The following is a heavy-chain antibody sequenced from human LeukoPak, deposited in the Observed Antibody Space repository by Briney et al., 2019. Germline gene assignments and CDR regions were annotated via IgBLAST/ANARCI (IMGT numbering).Heavy chain of an antibody. D-gene: IGHD3-10*01. CDR3: ARVYGSGSYYDVYYYYYMDV. Sequence: PGGSLRLSCAASGFTVSSNYMSWVRQAPGKGLEWVSVIYSGGSTYYADSVKGRFTISRDNSKNTLYLQMNSLRAEDTAVYYCARVYGSGSYYDVYYYYYMDVWGKGTTVTVSS. J-gene: IGHJ6*03. CDR2: IYSGGST. V-gene: IGHV3-53*01. CDR1: GFTVSSNY.